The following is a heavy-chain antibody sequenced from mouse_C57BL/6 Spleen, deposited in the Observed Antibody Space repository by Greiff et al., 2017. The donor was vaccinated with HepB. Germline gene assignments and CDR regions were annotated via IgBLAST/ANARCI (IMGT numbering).Heavy chain of an antibody. V-gene: IGHV1-4*01. Sequence: VKLMESGAELARPGASVKMSCKASGYTFTSYTMHWVKQRPGQGLEWIGYINPSSGYTKYNQKFKDKATLTADKSSSTAYMQLSSLTSEDSAVYYCARNFYFDYWGQGTTLTVSS. CDR3: ARNFYFDY. CDR1: GYTFTSYT. J-gene: IGHJ2*01. CDR2: INPSSGYT.